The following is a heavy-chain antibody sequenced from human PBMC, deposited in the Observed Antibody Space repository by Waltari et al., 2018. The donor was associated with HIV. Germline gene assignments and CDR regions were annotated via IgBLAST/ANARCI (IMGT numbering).Heavy chain of an antibody. J-gene: IGHJ4*02. CDR3: AGIWGYGTEHPVDY. CDR2: VIKIGGT. Sequence: QVQLQQWGTGLLKPSETLSLTCPVYGSPFGASYWTWIRQSPGKGLEWIGEVIKIGGTTYNPSLRTRVTVSVDTYRNQFSLDLTSVTAADTAVYYCAGIWGYGTEHPVDYWGPGTLVTVSS. CDR1: GSPFGASY. D-gene: IGHD3-16*01. V-gene: IGHV4-34*12.